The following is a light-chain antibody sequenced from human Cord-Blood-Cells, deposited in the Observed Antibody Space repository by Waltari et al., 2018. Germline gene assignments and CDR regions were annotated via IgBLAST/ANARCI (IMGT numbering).Light chain of an antibody. CDR1: QDISNY. J-gene: IGKJ5*01. V-gene: IGKV1-33*01. CDR3: QPYDNLPIP. CDR2: DAS. Sequence: DIQMTQSPSSLSASVGDRVTITCQASQDISNYLNWYQQKPGKAPKLLSYDASNLETGVPSRFSGSGSGTDFTFTISTLQPEDIATYYCQPYDNLPIPFGQGTRLEIK.